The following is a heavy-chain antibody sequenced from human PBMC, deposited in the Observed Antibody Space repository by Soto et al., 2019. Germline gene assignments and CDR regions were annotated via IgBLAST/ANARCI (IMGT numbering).Heavy chain of an antibody. D-gene: IGHD2-2*01. V-gene: IGHV4-39*01. Sequence: QRQLQESGPGLVKPSETLSLTCTVSGGSISDDTYYWGWIRQPPGKGLEWIGSIYYSGTSSYNPSLKSRVTMSVDTSKKQLSLRLSSVTAADTAVYYCARLHCDSPNCVPLDLWGQGTLVIVSS. CDR3: ARLHCDSPNCVPLDL. CDR2: IYYSGTS. CDR1: GGSISDDTYY. J-gene: IGHJ5*02.